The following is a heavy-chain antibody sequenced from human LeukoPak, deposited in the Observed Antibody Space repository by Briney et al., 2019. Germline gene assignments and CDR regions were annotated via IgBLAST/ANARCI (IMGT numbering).Heavy chain of an antibody. J-gene: IGHJ4*02. CDR3: AKDRYDILTGYYRGPYFDY. CDR1: GFTFSSYA. Sequence: AGGSLRLSCAASGFTFSSYAMSWVRQAPGKGLEWVSAISGSGGSTYYADSVKGRFTISRDNSKNTLYLQMNSLRAEDTAVYYCAKDRYDILTGYYRGPYFDYWGQGTLVTVSS. CDR2: ISGSGGST. D-gene: IGHD3-9*01. V-gene: IGHV3-23*01.